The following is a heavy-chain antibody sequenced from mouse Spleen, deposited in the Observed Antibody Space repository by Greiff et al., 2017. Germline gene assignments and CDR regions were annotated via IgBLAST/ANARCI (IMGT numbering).Heavy chain of an antibody. J-gene: IGHJ4*01. V-gene: IGHV1-15*01. Sequence: QVQLKQSGAELVRPGASVTLSCKASGYTFTDYEMHWVKQTPVHGLEWIGAIDPETGGTAYNQKFKGKAILTADKSSSTAYMELRSLTSEDSAVYYCTRNWDEGYAMDYWGQGTSVTVSS. CDR2: IDPETGGT. CDR1: GYTFTDYE. CDR3: TRNWDEGYAMDY. D-gene: IGHD4-1*01.